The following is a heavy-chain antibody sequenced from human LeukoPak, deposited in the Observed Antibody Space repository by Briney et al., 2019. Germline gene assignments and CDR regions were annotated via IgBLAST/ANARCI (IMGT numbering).Heavy chain of an antibody. V-gene: IGHV3-74*01. CDR3: ARGDWGGWWFSDY. CDR2: INSDGSST. Sequence: PGGSLRLSCAASGFTFSSYWMHWVRQAPGKGLVWVSRINSDGSSTSYADSVKGRFTISRDNAKSTLYLQMNSLRAEDTAVYYCARGDWGGWWFSDYWGQGTLVTVSS. D-gene: IGHD7-27*01. J-gene: IGHJ4*02. CDR1: GFTFSSYW.